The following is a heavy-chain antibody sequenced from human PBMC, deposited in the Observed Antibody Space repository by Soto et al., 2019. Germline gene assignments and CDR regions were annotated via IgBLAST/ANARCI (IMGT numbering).Heavy chain of an antibody. D-gene: IGHD3-22*01. J-gene: IGHJ4*02. CDR2: ISYSAKT. Sequence: PSETLSLTCTVSGYSITSGFYWGWVRQSPGKGLEWIGSISYSAKTFYNPSLASRFSIAVDTSKNHFSLRLTSVTAADTALYYCTRGAGAPWVRFDYWGLGTLVTVS. CDR3: TRGAGAPWVRFDY. CDR1: GYSITSGFY. V-gene: IGHV4-38-2*02.